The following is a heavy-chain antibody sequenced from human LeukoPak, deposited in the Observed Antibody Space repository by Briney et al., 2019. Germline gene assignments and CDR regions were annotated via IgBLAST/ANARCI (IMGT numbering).Heavy chain of an antibody. D-gene: IGHD3-22*01. CDR3: ARALYYYDSRGYAFDY. Sequence: GGSLRLSCAASGFTFSSYSMNWVRQAPGKGLEWVSYISSSSSTIYYADSVKGRFTISRDNAKNSLYLQMNSLRAEDTAVYYCARALYYYDSRGYAFDYWGQGTLVTVSS. CDR1: GFTFSSYS. CDR2: ISSSSSTI. J-gene: IGHJ4*02. V-gene: IGHV3-48*04.